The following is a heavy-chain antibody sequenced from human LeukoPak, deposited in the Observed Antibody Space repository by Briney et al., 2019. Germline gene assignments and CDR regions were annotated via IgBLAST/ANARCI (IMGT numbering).Heavy chain of an antibody. CDR2: ISHAENT. CDR1: GGSLTSGTYY. J-gene: IGHJ4*02. Sequence: PSETLSLTCTVSGGSLTSGTYYWSWIRQPPGKGLEWIGYISHAENTKYNPSLKSRVTISVDTSENQFSLKLTSVTAADTAVYYCARETTGRDYFDYWGQGTLATVSS. CDR3: ARETTGRDYFDY. D-gene: IGHD1-14*01. V-gene: IGHV4-61*01.